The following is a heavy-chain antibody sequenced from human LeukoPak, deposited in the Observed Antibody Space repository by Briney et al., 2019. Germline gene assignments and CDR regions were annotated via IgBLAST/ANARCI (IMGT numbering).Heavy chain of an antibody. V-gene: IGHV4-34*01. CDR1: GGSFSGYY. J-gene: IGHJ5*02. CDR2: INHSGST. CDR3: ARVSSRDSRFDP. D-gene: IGHD5-24*01. Sequence: ASETLSLTCAVYGGSFSGYYWSWIRQPPGKGLEWIGEINHSGSTNYNPSPKSRVTISVDTSKNQFSLKLSSVTAADTAVYHCARVSSRDSRFDPWGQGTLVTVSS.